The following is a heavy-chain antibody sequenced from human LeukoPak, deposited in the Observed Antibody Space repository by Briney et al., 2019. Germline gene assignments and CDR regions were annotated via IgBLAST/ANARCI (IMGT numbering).Heavy chain of an antibody. D-gene: IGHD3-22*01. CDR1: GGTISTYA. J-gene: IGHJ4*02. CDR3: ARAQRGYYYDSSGSYFDI. V-gene: IGHV1-69*13. CDR2: IIPVFGTT. Sequence: ASVKVSCKASGGTISTYALTWLRQAPGQGLEWMGGIIPVFGTTNYAQEFQGRVTITADESTSTAYMEVRSLRSEDTAVYYCARAQRGYYYDSSGSYFDIWGQGALVIVSS.